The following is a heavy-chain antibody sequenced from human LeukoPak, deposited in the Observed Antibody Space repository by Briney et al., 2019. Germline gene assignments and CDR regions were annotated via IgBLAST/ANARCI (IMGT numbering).Heavy chain of an antibody. CDR1: GYTFTSYY. CDR2: INPNSGDT. Sequence: ASVKVSCKASGYTFTSYYMHWVRQAPGQGLEWMGWINPNSGDTNYAQKFQGRVTMTRDTSISTAYMELSRLRSDDTAVYYCARSGYSYGDYYYYYMDVWGKGTTVTVSS. CDR3: ARSGYSYGDYYYYYMDV. D-gene: IGHD5-18*01. J-gene: IGHJ6*03. V-gene: IGHV1-2*02.